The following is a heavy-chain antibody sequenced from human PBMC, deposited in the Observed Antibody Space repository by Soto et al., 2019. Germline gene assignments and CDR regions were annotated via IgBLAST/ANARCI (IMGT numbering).Heavy chain of an antibody. V-gene: IGHV4-4*02. D-gene: IGHD2-15*01. J-gene: IGHJ4*02. CDR1: GGSISSSNW. CDR2: IYHSGST. CDR3: ARVGCSGGSCTFDY. Sequence: SETLSLTCAVSGGSISSSNWWSLVRQPPGKGLEWIGEIYHSGSTNYNPSLKSRVTISVDKSKNQFSLKLSSVTAADTAVYYCARVGCSGGSCTFDYWGQGTLVTVSS.